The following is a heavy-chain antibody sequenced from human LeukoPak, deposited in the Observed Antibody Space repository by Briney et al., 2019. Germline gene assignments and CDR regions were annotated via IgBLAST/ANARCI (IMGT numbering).Heavy chain of an antibody. CDR3: ARVLGCTNGVCHDAFDI. CDR2: IKEDGGEK. J-gene: IGHJ3*02. Sequence: GGSLRPSCAASGFTFSRYWMSWVRQAPGKGREWVANIKEDGGEKFHVDSVKGRFTISRDNAKKSLYLQMNSLRAEDTAVYFCARVLGCTNGVCHDAFDIWGQGTVVTVSS. D-gene: IGHD2-8*01. CDR1: GFTFSRYW. V-gene: IGHV3-7*01.